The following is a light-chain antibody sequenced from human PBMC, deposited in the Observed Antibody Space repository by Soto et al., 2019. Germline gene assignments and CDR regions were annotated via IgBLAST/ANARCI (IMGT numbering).Light chain of an antibody. J-gene: IGKJ1*01. CDR1: QSVSSN. V-gene: IGKV3-20*01. CDR2: GAF. CDR3: QQYGSSPVP. Sequence: IVMTQSPVTLSVSPGERATLSCRASQSVSSNLAWYQQKPGQAPSLLIYGAFTRATGIPDRFSGSGSGTDFTLTISRLEPEDFAVYYCQQYGSSPVPFGQGTKVDIK.